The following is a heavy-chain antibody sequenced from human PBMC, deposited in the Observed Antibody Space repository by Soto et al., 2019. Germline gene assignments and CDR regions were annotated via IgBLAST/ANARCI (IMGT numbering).Heavy chain of an antibody. CDR1: DESVTSPGNY. CDR2: ISSGGSP. Sequence: SETLSLTCDVSDESVTSPGNYWNWIRQRPDTGLEWIGYISSGGSPFYNPSLKSRVSISLDTSKNVISLTLRSVTAADTAVYYCTLNHCADGGCYDRDYWGRGTRVTVSS. D-gene: IGHD2-15*01. V-gene: IGHV4-31*11. J-gene: IGHJ1*01. CDR3: TLNHCADGGCYDRDY.